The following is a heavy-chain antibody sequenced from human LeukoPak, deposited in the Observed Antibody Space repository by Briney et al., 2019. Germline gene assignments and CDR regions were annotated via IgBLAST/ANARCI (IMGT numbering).Heavy chain of an antibody. Sequence: RTSETLSLTCAVYGGSFSGYYWTWIRQPPGKGLEWIGEINHSGGTNNNPSLKSRLTISVDTSKNQFSLKLSSVTAADTAVYYCARHYYDSSATPYFDYWGQGTLVTVSS. J-gene: IGHJ4*02. V-gene: IGHV4-34*01. CDR1: GGSFSGYY. D-gene: IGHD3-22*01. CDR3: ARHYYDSSATPYFDY. CDR2: INHSGGT.